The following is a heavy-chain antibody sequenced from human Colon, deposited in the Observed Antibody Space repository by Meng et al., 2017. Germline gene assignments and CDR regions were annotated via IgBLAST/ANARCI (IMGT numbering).Heavy chain of an antibody. Sequence: GSLRLSCIVSGYSISSGYYWGWIRQPPGEGLEWIATIHSSGSPYYNPSLKSRVTISVDTSKNQFSLKLSSVTAADTAVYYCVRFGGSYGSGSDGASWGQGTLVTVSS. CDR3: VRFGGSYGSGSDGAS. D-gene: IGHD3-10*01. CDR2: IHSSGSP. V-gene: IGHV4-38-2*02. J-gene: IGHJ5*02. CDR1: GYSISSGYY.